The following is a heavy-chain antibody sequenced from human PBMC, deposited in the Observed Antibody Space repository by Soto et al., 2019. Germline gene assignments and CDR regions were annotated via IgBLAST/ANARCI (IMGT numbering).Heavy chain of an antibody. CDR1: GGSISSGGYY. CDR2: IYYSGST. J-gene: IGHJ4*02. V-gene: IGHV4-31*03. CDR3: ARGKKYQLRRLYYFDY. Sequence: QVQLQESGPGLVKPSQTLSLTCTVSGGSISSGGYYWSWIRQHPGKGLEWIGYIYYSGSTYYNPSLKSRVTISVDTSKNQFSLKLSSVTAADTAVYYCARGKKYQLRRLYYFDYWGQGTLVTVYS. D-gene: IGHD2-2*01.